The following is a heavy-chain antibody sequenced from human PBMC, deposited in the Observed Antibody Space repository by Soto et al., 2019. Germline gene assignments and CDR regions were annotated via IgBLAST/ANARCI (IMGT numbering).Heavy chain of an antibody. CDR1: GFTFRDYA. J-gene: IGHJ4*02. Sequence: PGGSLRLSCAASGFTFRDYAMHWVRQVPGKGLEWVSGITSTSDVLNYADSVKGRFTISRDNAKNSLFLQMSSLRPEDSALYYCAKDYFGSNNLYYFESWGQGASVTVSS. CDR3: AKDYFGSNNLYYFES. CDR2: ITSTSDVL. D-gene: IGHD3-10*01. V-gene: IGHV3-9*01.